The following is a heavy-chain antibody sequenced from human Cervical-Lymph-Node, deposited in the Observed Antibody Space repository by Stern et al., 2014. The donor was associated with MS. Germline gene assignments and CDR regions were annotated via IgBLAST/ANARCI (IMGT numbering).Heavy chain of an antibody. CDR2: MNPDGSTT. V-gene: IGHV1-8*01. J-gene: IGHJ3*01. CDR1: GYTFRNHD. Sequence: VQLVESGAEVKKPGASVKVSCEASGYTFRNHDINWVRQAPGQGLEWMGWMNPDGSTTGYGQRFQGRVTMTRDLSTDTAYMELSRLTSEDTAIYYCARGGLYERGGYYDSLDFWGHGTMVTVSS. CDR3: ARGGLYERGGYYDSLDF. D-gene: IGHD3-22*01.